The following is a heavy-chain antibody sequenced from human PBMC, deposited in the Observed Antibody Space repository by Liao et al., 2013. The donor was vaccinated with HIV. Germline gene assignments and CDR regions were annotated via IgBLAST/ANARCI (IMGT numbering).Heavy chain of an antibody. D-gene: IGHD1-14*01. V-gene: IGHV4-59*10. CDR3: ARDNPGSYWYFDL. CDR1: GGSFSGYY. Sequence: QVQLQQWGAGLLKPSETLSLTCAVYGGSFSGYYWSWIRQPPGKGLEWIGRIYTSGSTNYNPSLKSRVTMSVDTSKNQFSLKLSSVTAADTAVYYCARDNPGSYWYFDLWGRGTLVIVSS. CDR2: IYTSGST. J-gene: IGHJ2*01.